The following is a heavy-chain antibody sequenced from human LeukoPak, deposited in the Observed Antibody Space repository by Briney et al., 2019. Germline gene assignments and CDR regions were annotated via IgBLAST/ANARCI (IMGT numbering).Heavy chain of an antibody. Sequence: GGSLRLSCAASGFTFSSYAMSWVRQAPGKGLEWVSAISGSGGSTYYADSVKGRFTISRDNSKNTLYLQMNSPRAEDTAVYYCAKGVIAVAGIIYYFDYWGQGTLVTVSS. D-gene: IGHD6-19*01. V-gene: IGHV3-23*01. CDR3: AKGVIAVAGIIYYFDY. J-gene: IGHJ4*02. CDR1: GFTFSSYA. CDR2: ISGSGGST.